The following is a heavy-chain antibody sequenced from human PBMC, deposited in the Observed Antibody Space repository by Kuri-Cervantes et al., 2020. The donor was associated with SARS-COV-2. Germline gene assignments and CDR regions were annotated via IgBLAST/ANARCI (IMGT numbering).Heavy chain of an antibody. V-gene: IGHV1-46*01. CDR3: ARLAPVEYYDFLSGHANYYYYGMDV. J-gene: IGHJ6*02. Sequence: ASVKVSCKASGYTFTDYYIHWVRQAPGQGLEWMGIINPSGGSTSYAQKFQGRVTITRDTSASTAYMELSSLRSDDTAVYYCARLAPVEYYDFLSGHANYYYYGMDVWGHGTTVTVSS. CDR2: INPSGGST. CDR1: GYTFTDYY. D-gene: IGHD3-3*01.